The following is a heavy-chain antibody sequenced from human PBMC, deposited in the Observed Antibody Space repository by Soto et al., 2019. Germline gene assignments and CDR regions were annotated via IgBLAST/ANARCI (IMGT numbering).Heavy chain of an antibody. CDR3: ARDGDCSGGSCYSYYYYGMDV. V-gene: IGHV3-30-3*01. Sequence: GGSLRLSCAASGFTFSSYAMHWVRQAPGKGLEWVAVISYDGSNKYYADSVKGRFTISRDNSKNTLYLQMNSLRAEDTAVYYCARDGDCSGGSCYSYYYYGMDVWGQGATVTVSS. CDR2: ISYDGSNK. D-gene: IGHD2-15*01. CDR1: GFTFSSYA. J-gene: IGHJ6*02.